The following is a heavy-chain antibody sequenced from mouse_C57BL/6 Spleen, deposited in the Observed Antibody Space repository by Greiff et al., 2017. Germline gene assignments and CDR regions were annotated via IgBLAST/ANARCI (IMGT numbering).Heavy chain of an antibody. CDR3: ARQGYGPYYFDY. J-gene: IGHJ2*01. V-gene: IGHV5-6*01. Sequence: VHVKQSGGDLVKPGGSLKLSCAASGFTFSSYGMSWVRQTPDKRLEWVATISRGGSYTYYPDSVKVRFTISRDNAKNTLYLQMRSLKSEDTAMYYCARQGYGPYYFDYWGQGTTLTVSS. CDR1: GFTFSSYG. D-gene: IGHD1-1*01. CDR2: ISRGGSYT.